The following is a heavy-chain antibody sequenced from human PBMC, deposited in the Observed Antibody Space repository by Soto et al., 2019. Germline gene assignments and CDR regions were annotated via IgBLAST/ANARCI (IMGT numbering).Heavy chain of an antibody. J-gene: IGHJ5*02. Sequence: SVKVSCKASGGTFSSYAISWVRQAPGQGLEWMGGIIPIFGTANYAQKFQGRVTITADESTSTAYMELSSLRSEDTAVYYCARDHTNYDILTGYSPNWFDPWGQGTLVTVSS. D-gene: IGHD3-9*01. CDR2: IIPIFGTA. V-gene: IGHV1-69*13. CDR1: GGTFSSYA. CDR3: ARDHTNYDILTGYSPNWFDP.